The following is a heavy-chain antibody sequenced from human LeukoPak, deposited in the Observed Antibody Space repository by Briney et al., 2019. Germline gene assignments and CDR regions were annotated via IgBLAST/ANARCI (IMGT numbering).Heavy chain of an antibody. CDR3: ASDGYSYGPNIDY. Sequence: PGGSLRLSCAASGFTFSSYEMNWVRQAPGKGLEWVSYISSSGSTIYYADSVKGRFTISRDNAKNSLYLRMNSLRAEDTAVYYCASDGYSYGPNIDYWGQGTLVTVSS. CDR2: ISSSGSTI. J-gene: IGHJ4*02. CDR1: GFTFSSYE. D-gene: IGHD5-18*01. V-gene: IGHV3-48*03.